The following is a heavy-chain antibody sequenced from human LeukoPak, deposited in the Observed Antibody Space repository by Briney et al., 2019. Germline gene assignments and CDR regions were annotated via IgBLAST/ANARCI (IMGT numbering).Heavy chain of an antibody. D-gene: IGHD6-19*01. Sequence: GGSLRLSCAASGFTFSAYGMKWVRQAPGKGLEWISYISRTSTTIFYADSVKGRFTISRDNAKNSLYLQMNSLRAEDTAIYYCARSRSGWHYFDYWGQGTLVTVSS. CDR3: ARSRSGWHYFDY. CDR2: ISRTSTTI. J-gene: IGHJ4*02. V-gene: IGHV3-48*01. CDR1: GFTFSAYG.